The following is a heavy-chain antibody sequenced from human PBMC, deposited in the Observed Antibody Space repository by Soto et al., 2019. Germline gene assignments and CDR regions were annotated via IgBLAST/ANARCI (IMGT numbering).Heavy chain of an antibody. D-gene: IGHD3-22*01. Sequence: GGALRLSCAGSGFIFSNSAFHWVRHAPGKGLEWVALIPYDGNNKYYADSVKGRFTISRDNSKNTLYLQMHSLRADDTAVYYCAREVASYDRSGFFDYWGQGALVTVSS. J-gene: IGHJ4*02. CDR3: AREVASYDRSGFFDY. V-gene: IGHV3-30-3*01. CDR1: GFIFSNSA. CDR2: IPYDGNNK.